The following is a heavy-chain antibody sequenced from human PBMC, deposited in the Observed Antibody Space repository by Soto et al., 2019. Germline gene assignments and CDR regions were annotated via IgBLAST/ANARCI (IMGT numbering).Heavy chain of an antibody. D-gene: IGHD3-16*01. V-gene: IGHV5-51*01. Sequence: PGESLKISCKAIGYTFTNYWIGWVRQTPGKGLEWMGIIFPGDSDTRYNPSFEGQVTVSADESISTAYLQWNTLKASDTAMYYCARHNFGALTHFDFWGQGTLVTVSS. CDR3: ARHNFGALTHFDF. CDR1: GYTFTNYW. J-gene: IGHJ4*02. CDR2: IFPGDSDT.